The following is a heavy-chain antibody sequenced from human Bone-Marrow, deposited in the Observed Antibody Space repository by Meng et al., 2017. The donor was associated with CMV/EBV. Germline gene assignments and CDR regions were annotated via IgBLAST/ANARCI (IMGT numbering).Heavy chain of an antibody. CDR2: IRKKPNSYTT. Sequence: GESLKISCAASGFTFSDHYMDWVRQPPGKGQEWVGRIRKKPNSYTTEYAASVEGRFTISRDDSKNLLYLQMNGLKTEDTAVYHCARVRSGRNCLGALDMWGQGTMVIVSS. CDR1: GFTFSDHY. D-gene: IGHD2-21*01. V-gene: IGHV3-72*01. J-gene: IGHJ3*02. CDR3: ARVRSGRNCLGALDM.